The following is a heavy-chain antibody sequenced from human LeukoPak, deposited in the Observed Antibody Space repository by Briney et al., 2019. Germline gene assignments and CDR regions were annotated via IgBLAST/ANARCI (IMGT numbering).Heavy chain of an antibody. Sequence: SETLSLTCTVSGGSISSYYWSWIRQHPGKGLEWIGYIYYSGSSYYNPSLRSRVTISVDTSKNHFSLKLSSVTAADTAVYYCARNRDGYNSFDYWGQGTLVTVSS. CDR2: IYYSGSS. D-gene: IGHD5-24*01. J-gene: IGHJ4*02. V-gene: IGHV4-59*06. CDR3: ARNRDGYNSFDY. CDR1: GGSISSYY.